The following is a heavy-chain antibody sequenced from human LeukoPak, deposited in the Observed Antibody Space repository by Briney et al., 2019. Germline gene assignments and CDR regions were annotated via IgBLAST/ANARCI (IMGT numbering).Heavy chain of an antibody. Sequence: SETLSLTCAVDGGSFSDNYWSWIRHPPGKGLEWIGEIYHTGSTNYNPSLKSRVTISVDTSKNQFSLKLNSMTAADTAVYYCARGSLVVVVASDNWFDPWGQGTLVTVSS. CDR1: GGSFSDNY. V-gene: IGHV4-34*01. CDR2: IYHTGST. J-gene: IGHJ5*02. D-gene: IGHD2-15*01. CDR3: ARGSLVVVVASDNWFDP.